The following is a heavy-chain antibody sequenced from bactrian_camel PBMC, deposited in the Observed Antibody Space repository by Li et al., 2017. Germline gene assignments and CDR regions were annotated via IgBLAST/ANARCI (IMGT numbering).Heavy chain of an antibody. Sequence: HVQLVESGGGSVQAGGSLRLSCTVSDYTYGDICMGWFRQAPGKEREGVAATDLARRTLYAASVKGRFTISQDDAKRTVYLQMNSLKPEDTATYYCAASWGCDMDERGDKYWGQGTQVTVS. J-gene: IGHJ4*01. CDR3: AASWGCDMDERGDKY. CDR2: TDLARRT. CDR1: DYTYGDIC. V-gene: IGHV3S53*01. D-gene: IGHD3*01.